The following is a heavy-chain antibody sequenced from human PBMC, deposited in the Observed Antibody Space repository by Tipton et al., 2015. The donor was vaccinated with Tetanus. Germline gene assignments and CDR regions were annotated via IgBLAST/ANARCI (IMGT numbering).Heavy chain of an antibody. V-gene: IGHV4-59*01. CDR3: ARGARSLNYYFSGMVV. CDR2: IYYSGST. J-gene: IGHJ6*02. CDR1: GGSISSYY. Sequence: TLSLTCTVSGGSISSYYWSWIRQPPGKGLEWIGYIYYSGSTNYNPSLKSRVTISVDTSKNQFSLKLSSVTAADTAVYYCARGARSLNYYFSGMVVWGQGTTVTVSS. D-gene: IGHD1-14*01.